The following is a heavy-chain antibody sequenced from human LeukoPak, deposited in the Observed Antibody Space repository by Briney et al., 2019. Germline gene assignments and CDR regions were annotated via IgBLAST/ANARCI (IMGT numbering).Heavy chain of an antibody. CDR1: GGSVSSGTYY. D-gene: IGHD4-17*01. CDR2: IYYSGST. J-gene: IGHJ6*02. CDR3: ARDSTTIYGLDV. Sequence: PSETLSLTCTVSGGSVSSGTYYWSWIRQPPGKGLEWIGYIYYSGSTNYNPSLKSRVTISVDTSKNQFSLKMRFVTAADTAVYYCARDSTTIYGLDVWGQGTTVPVSS. V-gene: IGHV4-61*01.